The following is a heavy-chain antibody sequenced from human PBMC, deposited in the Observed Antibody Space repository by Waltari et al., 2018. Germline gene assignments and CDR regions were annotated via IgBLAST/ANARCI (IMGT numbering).Heavy chain of an antibody. V-gene: IGHV4-38-2*02. CDR3: ARGSIVVVIANFDY. CDR1: GYSISSGYY. D-gene: IGHD2-21*01. CDR2: IYHSGST. J-gene: IGHJ4*02. Sequence: QVQLQESGPGLVKPSETLSLTCTVSGYSISSGYYWGWIRQPPGKGLEWIGSIYHSGSTYYTPSLKSRVTISVDTSKNQFSLKLSSVTAADTAVYYCARGSIVVVIANFDYWGQGTLVTVSS.